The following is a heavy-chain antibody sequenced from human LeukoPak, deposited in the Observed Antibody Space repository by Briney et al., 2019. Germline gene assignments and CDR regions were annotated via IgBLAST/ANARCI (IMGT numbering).Heavy chain of an antibody. D-gene: IGHD6-13*01. Sequence: TGGSLRLSCAASGFTFSSYGMHWVRQAPGKGLEWVAVISYDGSNKYYADSVKGRFTISRDNSKNTLYLQMNSLRAEDTAVYYCAKTGPSRGYSSIPDHMDVWGKGTTVTVSS. CDR2: ISYDGSNK. V-gene: IGHV3-30*18. J-gene: IGHJ6*03. CDR1: GFTFSSYG. CDR3: AKTGPSRGYSSIPDHMDV.